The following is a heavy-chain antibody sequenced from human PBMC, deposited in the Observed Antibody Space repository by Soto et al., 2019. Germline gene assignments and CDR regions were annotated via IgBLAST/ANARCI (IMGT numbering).Heavy chain of an antibody. CDR3: AREWPHLDC. CDR2: IYSGGST. J-gene: IGHJ4*02. Sequence: SGGSLRLSCAASGFTVSSNYMSWVRQAPGKGLEWVSVIYSGGSTFYADSVKGRFTISRDNSKNMVYLQMNRMRAEDTAVYYCAREWPHLDCWGQGTLVTVSS. CDR1: GFTVSSNY. V-gene: IGHV3-53*01.